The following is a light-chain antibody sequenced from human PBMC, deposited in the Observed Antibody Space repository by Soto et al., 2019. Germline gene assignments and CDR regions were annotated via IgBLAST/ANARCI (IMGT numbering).Light chain of an antibody. CDR1: QGVSSW. CDR2: AAS. CDR3: QKYDSAPLFT. J-gene: IGKJ3*01. V-gene: IGKV1-27*01. Sequence: DIQMTQSPSSVSASVGDRVTITCRASQGVSSWLAWYQQKPGKAPQLLIYAASTLQSGVPSRFSGSGSGTDFTLTISSLQPEDVATYYCQKYDSAPLFTFGPGTRVDVK.